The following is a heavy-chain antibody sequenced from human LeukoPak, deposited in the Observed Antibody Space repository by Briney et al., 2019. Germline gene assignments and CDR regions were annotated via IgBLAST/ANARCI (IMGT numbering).Heavy chain of an antibody. CDR1: GLTFSASA. V-gene: IGHV3-73*01. Sequence: GGSLRHSCAASGLTFSASAMHWVRQPSGKGREWVGRIRSKAKTYATAYAASVKGRFTISRDDSKNTAYLQMNSLKTEDTAVYYCTRRGLEPAAHHYYYYYGMDVWGQGTTVTVSS. CDR3: TRRGLEPAAHHYYYYYGMDV. J-gene: IGHJ6*02. D-gene: IGHD2-2*01. CDR2: IRSKAKTYAT.